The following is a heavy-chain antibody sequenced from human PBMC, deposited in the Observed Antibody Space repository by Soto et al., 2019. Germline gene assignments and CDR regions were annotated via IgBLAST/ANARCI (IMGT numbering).Heavy chain of an antibody. CDR3: APKITGNYPFDY. V-gene: IGHV1-46*01. CDR1: GYTFTSYY. D-gene: IGHD1-20*01. Sequence: ASVKVSCKASGYTFTSYYMHWVRQAPGQGLEWMGIINSSGGITNYAQKLQGRVTMTRDTSTSTVYMELNSLRAEDTAVYYCAPKITGNYPFDYWGQGTLVTVSS. J-gene: IGHJ4*02. CDR2: INSSGGIT.